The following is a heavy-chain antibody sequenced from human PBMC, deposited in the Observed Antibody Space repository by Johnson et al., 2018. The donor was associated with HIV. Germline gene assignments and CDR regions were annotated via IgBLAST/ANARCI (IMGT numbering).Heavy chain of an antibody. CDR1: GFTFSSYA. V-gene: IGHV3-30*14. J-gene: IGHJ3*02. CDR2: ISYDGSNK. Sequence: QVQLVESGGGVVQPGRSPRLSCAASGFTFSSYAMHWVRQAPGKGLEWVAVISYDGSNKYYADSGKGRFTISSDNSKNTLSLQMGSLRAEDMAVYYCARDTASSSTLDAFDIWGQGTMVTVSS. D-gene: IGHD2-2*01. CDR3: ARDTASSSTLDAFDI.